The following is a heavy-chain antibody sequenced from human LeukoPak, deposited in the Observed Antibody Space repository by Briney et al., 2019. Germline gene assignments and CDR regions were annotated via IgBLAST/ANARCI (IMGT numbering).Heavy chain of an antibody. J-gene: IGHJ4*02. Sequence: TGGSLRLSCAASGLTFRTYWMSWVRQAPGEGLEWVANIKQDGSEKYYVDSVKGRFTISRDNAKNSLYLQMNSLRAEDTAVYYCARGPTRIVGATYIDYWGQGTLVTVSS. CDR3: ARGPTRIVGATYIDY. CDR2: IKQDGSEK. D-gene: IGHD1-26*01. V-gene: IGHV3-7*01. CDR1: GLTFRTYW.